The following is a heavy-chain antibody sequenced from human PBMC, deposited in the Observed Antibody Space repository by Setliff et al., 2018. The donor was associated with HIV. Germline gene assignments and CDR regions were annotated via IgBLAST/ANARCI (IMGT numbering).Heavy chain of an antibody. CDR1: GDSISSGSDY. D-gene: IGHD1-1*01. Sequence: SETLSLTCTVSGDSISSGSDYWSWIRQHPWKGLEWIGYIYYTGTTYFNPSLKNRLSISVDTSKNQFSLRVTSVTAADSAVYYCARDSNAPYFQHWGQGTLGTVSS. CDR2: IYYTGTT. J-gene: IGHJ1*01. CDR3: ARDSNAPYFQH. V-gene: IGHV4-31*03.